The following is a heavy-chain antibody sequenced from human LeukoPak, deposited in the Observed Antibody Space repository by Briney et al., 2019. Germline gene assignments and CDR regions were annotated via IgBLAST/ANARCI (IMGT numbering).Heavy chain of an antibody. Sequence: GASVKVSCKASGYTFTSYAMNWVRQAPGQGLEWMGWLNTNTGNPTYAQGFTGRFVFSLDTSVSTAYLQISSLKAEDTAVYYCAREGDRSHIVVAPPDYWGQGTLDTVSS. J-gene: IGHJ4*02. CDR3: AREGDRSHIVVAPPDY. D-gene: IGHD2-21*01. V-gene: IGHV7-4-1*02. CDR1: GYTFTSYA. CDR2: LNTNTGNP.